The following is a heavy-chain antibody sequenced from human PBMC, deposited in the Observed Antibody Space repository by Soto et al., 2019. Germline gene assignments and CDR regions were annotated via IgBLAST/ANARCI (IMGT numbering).Heavy chain of an antibody. Sequence: ASVKVCCKASGYTFTIYAMHWVRQAPGQRLEWMGWINAGNGNTKYSQKFQGRVTITRDTSASTAYKELSSLRSEDTAVYYCAGGGSGSYYIFDSWGQGTLVTVSS. J-gene: IGHJ4*02. CDR1: GYTFTIYA. CDR2: INAGNGNT. CDR3: AGGGSGSYYIFDS. D-gene: IGHD1-26*01. V-gene: IGHV1-3*01.